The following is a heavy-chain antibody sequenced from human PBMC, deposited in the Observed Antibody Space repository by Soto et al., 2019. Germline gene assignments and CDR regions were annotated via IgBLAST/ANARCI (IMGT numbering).Heavy chain of an antibody. J-gene: IGHJ4*02. D-gene: IGHD5-12*01. CDR2: INAGNGNT. Sequence: ASVKVSCRASAYTFTSYAMHWVRQAPGQRLEWMGWINAGNGNTKYSQKFQGRVTITRDTSASTAYMELSSLRSEDTAVYYCARDFRGYSGYDWNFDYWGQGTLVTVSS. CDR1: AYTFTSYA. CDR3: ARDFRGYSGYDWNFDY. V-gene: IGHV1-3*01.